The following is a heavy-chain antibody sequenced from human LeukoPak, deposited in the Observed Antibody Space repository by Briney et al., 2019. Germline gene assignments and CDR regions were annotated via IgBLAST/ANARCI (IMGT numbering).Heavy chain of an antibody. D-gene: IGHD1-26*01. CDR3: TRDGGSFCDFDY. CDR2: INTDGRIT. V-gene: IGHV3-64*02. J-gene: IGHJ4*02. CDR1: GFSFRNYA. Sequence: GGSLRLSCVASGFSFRNYAIHWVSQAPGKGLEYVSVINTDGRITYYADSVKGRFTISRDNSKNTVYLQMDSLRGEDMAVYYCTRDGGSFCDFDYWGQGALVTVSS.